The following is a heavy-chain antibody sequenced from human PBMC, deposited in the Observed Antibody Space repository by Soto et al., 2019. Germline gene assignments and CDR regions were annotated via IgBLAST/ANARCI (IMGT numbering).Heavy chain of an antibody. Sequence: EVQLVESGGGLVKPGGSLRLSCAASGFTFSNAWMSWVRQAPGKGLEWVGRIKSKTDGGTTDYAAPVKGRFTISRDDSKNTQNLQMNSLKIDDTAVYYCTRPTPLDILTGYSPIRYYYYGMDVWGQGTTVTVSS. V-gene: IGHV3-15*01. D-gene: IGHD3-9*01. CDR3: TRPTPLDILTGYSPIRYYYYGMDV. CDR1: GFTFSNAW. CDR2: IKSKTDGGTT. J-gene: IGHJ6*02.